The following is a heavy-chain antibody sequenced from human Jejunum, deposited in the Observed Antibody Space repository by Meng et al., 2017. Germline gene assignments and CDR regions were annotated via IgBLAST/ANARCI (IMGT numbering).Heavy chain of an antibody. CDR2: IYTSGST. CDR1: GDSITSGSDY. V-gene: IGHV4-61*02. Sequence: LPQDSGLGLLTPAQTLSLTCIASGDSITSGSDYWTWIRQPAGKGLEWMGRIYTSGSTHYNPSLNSRVAISVDTSKNQLYLKLASVTAADTAVYYCAREVSNGRYSGWFDPWGQGALVTVSS. CDR3: AREVSNGRYSGWFDP. J-gene: IGHJ5*02. D-gene: IGHD6-13*01.